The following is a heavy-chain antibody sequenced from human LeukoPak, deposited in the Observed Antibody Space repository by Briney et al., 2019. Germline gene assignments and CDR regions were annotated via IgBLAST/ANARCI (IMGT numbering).Heavy chain of an antibody. CDR1: GGSISSGGYY. J-gene: IGHJ4*02. V-gene: IGHV4-31*03. D-gene: IGHD3-22*01. CDR3: ARDGSGYYDSSGYPS. Sequence: SETLSLTCTVSGGSISSGGYYWSWIRQHPGKGLEWIGYIYYSGSTYYNPSLKSRVTISVDTSKNQFSLKLSSVAAADTAVYYCARDGSGYYDSSGYPSWGQGTLVTVSS. CDR2: IYYSGST.